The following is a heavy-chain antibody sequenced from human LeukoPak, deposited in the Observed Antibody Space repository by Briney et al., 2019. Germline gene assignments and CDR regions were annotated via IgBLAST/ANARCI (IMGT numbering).Heavy chain of an antibody. CDR1: GLPLSGYW. J-gene: IGHJ4*02. CDR2: INGDASST. V-gene: IGHV3-74*01. Sequence: GESLRLFCAASGLPLSGYWMHWVRQAPGKGLVWVSRINGDASSTSYADSVKGRFTISRDNAKSTLYLQMNSLRVEDTAVYYCARARGNTYGYFEYWGQGTLVTVSS. CDR3: ARARGNTYGYFEY. D-gene: IGHD5-18*01.